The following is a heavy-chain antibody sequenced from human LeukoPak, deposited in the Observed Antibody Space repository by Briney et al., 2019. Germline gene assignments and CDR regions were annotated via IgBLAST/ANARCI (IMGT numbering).Heavy chain of an antibody. V-gene: IGHV3-30-3*01. Sequence: GGSLRLSCAASGFTFSSYAMHWVRQAPGKGLEWVAVISYDGSNKYYADSVKGRFTISRDNSKNTLYLQMNSLRAEDTAVYYCAREGSAEWLLSKSYYYGMDVWGQGTTVTVSS. CDR2: ISYDGSNK. J-gene: IGHJ6*02. CDR1: GFTFSSYA. D-gene: IGHD3-3*01. CDR3: AREGSAEWLLSKSYYYGMDV.